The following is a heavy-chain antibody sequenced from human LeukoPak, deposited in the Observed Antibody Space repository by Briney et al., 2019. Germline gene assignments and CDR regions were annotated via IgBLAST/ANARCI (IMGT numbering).Heavy chain of an antibody. CDR3: ARDQRSYYGSGSYYRLGY. CDR2: ISYDGSNK. J-gene: IGHJ4*02. Sequence: GGSLRLSCAASGFTFSSYAMHWVRQAPGKGLEWVAVISYDGSNKYYADSVKGRFTIPRDNSKNTLYLQMNRLRAEDTAVYYCARDQRSYYGSGSYYRLGYWGQGTLVTVSS. CDR1: GFTFSSYA. D-gene: IGHD3-10*01. V-gene: IGHV3-30*04.